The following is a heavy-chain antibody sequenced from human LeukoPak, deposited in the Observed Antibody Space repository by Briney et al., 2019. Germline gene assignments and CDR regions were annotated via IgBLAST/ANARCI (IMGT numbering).Heavy chain of an antibody. CDR3: AKSKGYCGGSCYYYYFDY. V-gene: IGHV3-30*18. CDR1: GFTFSSYS. Sequence: GGSLRLSCAASGFTFSSYSMNWVRQAPGKGLEWVAVISYDGSNKYYADSVKGRFTISRDNSKNTLYLQMNSLRAEDTAVYYCAKSKGYCGGSCYYYYFDYWGQGTLVTVSS. CDR2: ISYDGSNK. J-gene: IGHJ4*02. D-gene: IGHD2-15*01.